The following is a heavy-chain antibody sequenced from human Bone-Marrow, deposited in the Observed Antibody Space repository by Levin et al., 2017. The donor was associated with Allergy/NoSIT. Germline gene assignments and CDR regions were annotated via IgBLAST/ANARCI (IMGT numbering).Heavy chain of an antibody. CDR1: GYTFSGYY. D-gene: IGHD3-22*01. CDR2: INPNSGAT. CDR3: ARDYFASSGYYQGHH. J-gene: IGHJ5*02. Sequence: GESLKISCKASGYTFSGYYMHWMRQAPGQGPEWMGRINPNSGATNYAQKFQGRVTMTRDTSISTAYMELSRLTSDDTAVYYCARDYFASSGYYQGHHWGQGTLVTVSS. V-gene: IGHV1-2*06.